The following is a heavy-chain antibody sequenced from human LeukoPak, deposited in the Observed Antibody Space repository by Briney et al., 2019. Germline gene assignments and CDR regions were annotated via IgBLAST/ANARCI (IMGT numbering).Heavy chain of an antibody. V-gene: IGHV3-74*01. Sequence: GGSLRLSCAASGFTFSSYLMHWVRQSPGKGLVWASRIASDGSSTSYADSVKGRFTISRDNAKNTLYLQVNSLRVEDTAVYYCARGNYYAMDVWGQGTTVTVSS. CDR1: GFTFSSYL. D-gene: IGHD3-10*01. J-gene: IGHJ6*02. CDR3: ARGNYYAMDV. CDR2: IASDGSST.